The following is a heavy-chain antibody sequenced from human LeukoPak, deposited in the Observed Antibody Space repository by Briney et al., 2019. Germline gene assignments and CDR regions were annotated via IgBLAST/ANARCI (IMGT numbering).Heavy chain of an antibody. Sequence: GGSLRLSCTASGFTFTNYAMTWVRQAPGKGLEWVSSISGSGGSTYYADSVKGRLAISRDNSKNTLYLQMNSLRAEDTAVYYCAREEVGGKYYFDYWGQGTLVTVSS. CDR3: AREEVGGKYYFDY. V-gene: IGHV3-23*01. D-gene: IGHD1-26*01. CDR2: ISGSGGST. J-gene: IGHJ4*02. CDR1: GFTFTNYA.